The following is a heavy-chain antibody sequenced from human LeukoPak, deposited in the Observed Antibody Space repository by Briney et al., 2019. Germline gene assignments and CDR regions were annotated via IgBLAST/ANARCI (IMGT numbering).Heavy chain of an antibody. J-gene: IGHJ4*02. CDR2: ISSSGSTI. V-gene: IGHV3-11*01. D-gene: IGHD3-10*01. CDR3: ATPLWFGELQPLDY. Sequence: GGSLRLSCAASGFTFSDYYMSWIRQAPGKGLEWVSYISSSGSTIYYADSVKGRFTISRDNAKNSLYLQMNSLRAEDTAVYYCATPLWFGELQPLDYWGQGTLVTVSS. CDR1: GFTFSDYY.